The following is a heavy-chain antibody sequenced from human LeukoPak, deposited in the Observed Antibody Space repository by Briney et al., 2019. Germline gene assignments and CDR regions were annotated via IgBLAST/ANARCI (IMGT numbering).Heavy chain of an antibody. Sequence: GGSLRLSCAASGFTFSSYGMHWVRQAPGKGLEWVSAISGSGGSTYYADSVKGRFTISRDNSKNTLYLQMNSLRAEDTAVYYCAKDVHSSSWYLFDYWGQGTLVTVSS. CDR2: ISGSGGST. CDR1: GFTFSSYG. V-gene: IGHV3-23*01. CDR3: AKDVHSSSWYLFDY. D-gene: IGHD6-13*01. J-gene: IGHJ4*02.